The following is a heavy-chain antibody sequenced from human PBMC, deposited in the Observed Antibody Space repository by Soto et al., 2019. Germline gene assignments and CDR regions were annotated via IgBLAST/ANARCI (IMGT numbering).Heavy chain of an antibody. D-gene: IGHD3-10*01. J-gene: IGHJ6*03. CDR2: ISSSSSTI. CDR3: ASLPRITMVRGVIADYYYMDV. Sequence: MDWVRQAPGKGLEWVSYISSSSSTIYYADSVKGRFTISRDNAKNSLYLQMNSLRAEDTAVYYCASLPRITMVRGVIADYYYMDVWGKGTTVTVSS. V-gene: IGHV3-48*01.